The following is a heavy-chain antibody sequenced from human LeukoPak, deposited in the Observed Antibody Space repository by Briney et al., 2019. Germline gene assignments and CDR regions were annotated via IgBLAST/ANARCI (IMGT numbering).Heavy chain of an antibody. CDR3: ASPQPGAAGRQVDY. D-gene: IGHD6-13*01. CDR1: GYTFTSYD. V-gene: IGHV1-8*01. J-gene: IGHJ4*02. Sequence: ASVKVSCKASGYTFTSYDINWVRQATGQGPEWMGWMNPNSGNTGYAQKFQGRVTMTRNTSISTAYMELSSLRSEDTAVYYCASPQPGAAGRQVDYWGQGTLVTVSS. CDR2: MNPNSGNT.